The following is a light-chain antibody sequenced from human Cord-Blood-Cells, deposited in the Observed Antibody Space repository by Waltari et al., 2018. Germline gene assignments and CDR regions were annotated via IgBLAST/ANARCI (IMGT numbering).Light chain of an antibody. Sequence: QSALTQPASVSGSPGQLITISGTGTSSDVGRYNLVSWYQQHPGKAPKLMIYEGSKRPSGVSNRFSGSKSGNTASLTISGLQAEDEADYYCCSYAGSSTFYVFGTGTKVTVL. V-gene: IGLV2-23*01. J-gene: IGLJ1*01. CDR3: CSYAGSSTFYV. CDR2: EGS. CDR1: SSDVGRYNL.